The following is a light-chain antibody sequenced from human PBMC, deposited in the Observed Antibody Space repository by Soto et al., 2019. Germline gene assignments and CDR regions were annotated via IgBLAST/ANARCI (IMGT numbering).Light chain of an antibody. CDR2: YND. CDR1: NSNIGSNA. CDR3: ATWDGRLTAWV. V-gene: IGLV1-36*01. Sequence: QSVLTQSPSVSGAPRQSVNISCSGNNSNIGSNAVHWYQQLPGKAPKLLMYYNDMLPSGVSDRFSGSKSGTSASLAISGLQSEDEGDYYCATWDGRLTAWVFGGGTKLTVL. J-gene: IGLJ3*02.